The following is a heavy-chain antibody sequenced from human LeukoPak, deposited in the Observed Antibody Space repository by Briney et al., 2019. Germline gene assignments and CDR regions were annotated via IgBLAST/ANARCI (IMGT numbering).Heavy chain of an antibody. CDR2: INPNSGGT. CDR3: ARDSNGDYYFDY. J-gene: IGHJ4*02. V-gene: IGHV1-2*02. CDR1: GYTFTGYY. Sequence: ASVKVSCKASGYTFTGYYMHWVGQAPGQGLEWMGWINPNSGGTNYAQKFQGRVTMTRDTSISTAYMELSRLRSDDTAVYYCARDSNGDYYFDYWGQGTLVTVSS. D-gene: IGHD4-17*01.